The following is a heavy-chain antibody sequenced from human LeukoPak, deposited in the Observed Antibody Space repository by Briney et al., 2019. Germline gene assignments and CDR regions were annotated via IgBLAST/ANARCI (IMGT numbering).Heavy chain of an antibody. J-gene: IGHJ3*02. V-gene: IGHV4-34*01. D-gene: IGHD3-3*01. Sequence: SETLSLTCAVYGGSFSDYFWGWIRQPPGKGLEWIGEINHSGRTYYNPSLKSRVTISVDTSKNQFSLKLSSVTAADTAVYYCARAPNYYTFSEAFDIWGQGTMVTVSS. CDR2: INHSGRT. CDR3: ARAPNYYTFSEAFDI. CDR1: GGSFSDYF.